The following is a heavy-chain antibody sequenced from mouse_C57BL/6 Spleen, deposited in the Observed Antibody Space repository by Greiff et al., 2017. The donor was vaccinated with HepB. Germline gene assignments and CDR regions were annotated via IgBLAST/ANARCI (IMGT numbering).Heavy chain of an antibody. J-gene: IGHJ3*01. CDR3: GRESKGAY. Sequence: VQLQQSGAELVKPGASVKLSCKASGYTFTSYWMQWVKQRPGQGLEWIGEIDPSDSYTNYNQKFKGKATLTVDTSSSTAYMQLSSLTSEDSAVYYCGRESKGAYWGQGTLVTVSA. V-gene: IGHV1-50*01. CDR1: GYTFTSYW. CDR2: IDPSDSYT. D-gene: IGHD2-5*01.